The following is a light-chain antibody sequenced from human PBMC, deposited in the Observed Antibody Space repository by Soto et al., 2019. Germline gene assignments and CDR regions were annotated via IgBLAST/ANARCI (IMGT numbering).Light chain of an antibody. CDR1: QSVSSD. CDR2: DAS. J-gene: IGKJ5*01. V-gene: IGKV3-20*01. Sequence: EIVMTQSPATLSVSPGERATLSCRASQSVSSDLAWYHQKPGQAPRLLISDASNRATGIPDRFSGSGSGTDCTLTISRLEPEDFAVYYCQLYSRSPRQITFGQGTRLEIK. CDR3: QLYSRSPRQIT.